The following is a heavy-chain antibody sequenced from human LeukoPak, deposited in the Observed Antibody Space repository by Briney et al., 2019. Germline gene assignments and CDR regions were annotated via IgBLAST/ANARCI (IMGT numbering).Heavy chain of an antibody. J-gene: IGHJ4*02. Sequence: SETLSLTCTVSGGSISSGDYYWSWIRQPPGKGLEWIGYIYYSGSTYYNPSLKSRVTISVDTSKNQFSLKLRSVTAADTAVYYCARAESSGWIFDYWGQGTLVTVSS. CDR3: ARAESSGWIFDY. D-gene: IGHD6-19*01. CDR2: IYYSGST. V-gene: IGHV4-30-4*08. CDR1: GGSISSGDYY.